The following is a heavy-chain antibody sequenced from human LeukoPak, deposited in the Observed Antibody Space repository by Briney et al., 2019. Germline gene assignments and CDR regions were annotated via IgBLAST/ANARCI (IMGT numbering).Heavy chain of an antibody. V-gene: IGHV3-21*01. Sequence: AGGSLRLSCAASGFTFSSYSMNWGRQAPGKGLEWVSSISSSSIYIYYADSVKGRFTISRDNAKNSLYLQMNSLRAVVTAVYYCARQSWVDYWGQLTLVTVSS. CDR3: ARQSWVDY. CDR2: ISSSSIYI. J-gene: IGHJ4*02. CDR1: GFTFSSYS.